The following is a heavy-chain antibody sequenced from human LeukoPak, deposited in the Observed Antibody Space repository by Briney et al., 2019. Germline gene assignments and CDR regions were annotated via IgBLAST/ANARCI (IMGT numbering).Heavy chain of an antibody. J-gene: IGHJ5*02. D-gene: IGHD2-21*01. CDR2: ISNDGSNI. Sequence: HPGGSLRLSCATSGFTFSSYAMSWVRQAPGKGPEWVAVISNDGSNIQYADSAKGRFTISRDNSKNTLYLQMNSLRSEDTAVYYCAKDPYRVIVATGNYLDPWGQGTLVTVSS. CDR1: GFTFSSYA. V-gene: IGHV3-30*18. CDR3: AKDPYRVIVATGNYLDP.